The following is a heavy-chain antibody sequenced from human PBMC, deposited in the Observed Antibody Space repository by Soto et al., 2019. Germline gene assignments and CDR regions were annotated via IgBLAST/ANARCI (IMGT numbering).Heavy chain of an antibody. CDR2: ISAYNGNT. Sequence: ASVKVSCKASGYTFTSYGISWVRQAPGQGLEWMGWISAYNGNTNYAQKLQGRVTMTTVTSTSTAYMELRSLRSDDTAVYYCARVGGSDCSSTSCYHYAESLDPWGQGTLVTVSS. CDR1: GYTFTSYG. CDR3: ARVGGSDCSSTSCYHYAESLDP. J-gene: IGHJ5*02. V-gene: IGHV1-18*01. D-gene: IGHD2-2*01.